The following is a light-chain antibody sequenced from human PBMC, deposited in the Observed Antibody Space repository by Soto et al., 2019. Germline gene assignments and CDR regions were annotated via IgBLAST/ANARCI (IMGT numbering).Light chain of an antibody. J-gene: IGLJ3*02. V-gene: IGLV2-11*01. CDR3: CSYAGRYTRV. CDR2: DVS. Sequence: SALTQPRSVSGSPGQSITISCTGTSSDVSAYNLVSWYQQHPGKAPKIMIYDVSKRPSGVPDRFSGSKSGNTASLTISGLQTEDEADYYCCSYAGRYTRVFGGGTKVTVL. CDR1: SSDVSAYNL.